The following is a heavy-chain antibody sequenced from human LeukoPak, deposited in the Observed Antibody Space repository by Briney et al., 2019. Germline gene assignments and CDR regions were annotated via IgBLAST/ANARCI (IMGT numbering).Heavy chain of an antibody. CDR3: AKGSRSNGYYIDY. CDR1: GFTFSDYA. Sequence: GGPLRLSCAASGFTFSDYAMTWVRQAPGKGLEWVSAISGSGDATYYADSVKGRFTISRDNSKNTGYLQLNGLRAEDTAVYYCAKGSRSNGYYIDYWGQGTLVTVSS. CDR2: ISGSGDAT. D-gene: IGHD6-6*01. V-gene: IGHV3-23*01. J-gene: IGHJ4*02.